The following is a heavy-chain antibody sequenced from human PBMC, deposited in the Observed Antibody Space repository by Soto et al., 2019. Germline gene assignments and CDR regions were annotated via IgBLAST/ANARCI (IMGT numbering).Heavy chain of an antibody. CDR1: GYTFTGYY. V-gene: IGHV1-2*04. Sequence: GASVKVSCKASGYTFTGYYMHWVRQAPGQGLEWMGWINPNSGGTNYAQKFQGWVTMTRDTSISTAYMELSRLRSDDTAVYYCARALTMVRGVIITPLGYWGQGTLVTVSS. CDR3: ARALTMVRGVIITPLGY. J-gene: IGHJ4*02. D-gene: IGHD3-10*01. CDR2: INPNSGGT.